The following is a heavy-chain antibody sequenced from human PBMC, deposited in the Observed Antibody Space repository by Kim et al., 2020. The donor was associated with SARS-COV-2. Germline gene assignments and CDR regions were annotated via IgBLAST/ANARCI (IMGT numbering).Heavy chain of an antibody. Sequence: SETLSLTCTVSGDSISSSTYYWGWIRQPPGKGLEWIGSVYYSVSTYYNPSLKSRVIISVDTSKRQFSLKLSSVTAADTAVYYCARGIGQWLVPGIWGQGTLVTVSS. CDR3: ARGIGQWLVPGI. CDR2: VYYSVST. D-gene: IGHD6-19*01. V-gene: IGHV4-39*01. CDR1: GDSISSSTYY. J-gene: IGHJ4*02.